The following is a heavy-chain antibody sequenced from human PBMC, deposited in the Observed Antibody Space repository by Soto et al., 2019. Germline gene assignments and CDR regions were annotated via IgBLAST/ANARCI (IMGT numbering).Heavy chain of an antibody. J-gene: IGHJ5*02. CDR3: ARYDFWSGYGWFDP. D-gene: IGHD3-3*01. V-gene: IGHV4-59*01. Sequence: PSETLSLTCTGSGCSLSSYYWSWIRQPPGKGLEWIGYIYYSGSTNYNPSLKSRVTISVDTSKNQFSLKLSSVTAADTAVYYCARYDFWSGYGWFDPWGQGTLVTVSS. CDR1: GCSLSSYY. CDR2: IYYSGST.